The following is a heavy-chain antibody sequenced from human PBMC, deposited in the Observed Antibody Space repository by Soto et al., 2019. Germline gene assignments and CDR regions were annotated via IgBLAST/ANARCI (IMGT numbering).Heavy chain of an antibody. CDR3: ARQAVVVPAAYDY. J-gene: IGHJ4*02. CDR1: GGSISSSSYY. D-gene: IGHD2-2*01. Sequence: SETLSLTCTVSGGSISSSSYYWGWIRQPPGKGLEWIGSIYYSGSTYYNPSLKSRVTISVDTSKNQFSLKLSSVTAADTAVYYCARQAVVVPAAYDYWGQGTLVTVPQ. V-gene: IGHV4-39*01. CDR2: IYYSGST.